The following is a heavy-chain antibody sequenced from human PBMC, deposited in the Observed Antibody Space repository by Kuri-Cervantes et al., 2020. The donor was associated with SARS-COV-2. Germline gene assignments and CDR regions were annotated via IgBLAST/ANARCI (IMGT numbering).Heavy chain of an antibody. J-gene: IGHJ4*02. CDR3: ARAVSSGNSHYDF. D-gene: IGHD4-23*01. V-gene: IGHV3-74*01. CDR1: GFTFSDYS. CDR2: IKSDGSST. Sequence: GESLKISCAVSGFTFSDYSMHWVRQGPGRGLVWVSRIKSDGSSTSYADSVEGRFTISRDNSKNTLYLQMNSLRAEDTAVYYCARAVSSGNSHYDFWGQGALVTVSS.